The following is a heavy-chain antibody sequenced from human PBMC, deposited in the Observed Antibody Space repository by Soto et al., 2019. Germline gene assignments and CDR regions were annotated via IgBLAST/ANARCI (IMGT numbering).Heavy chain of an antibody. CDR3: AHRGGCSAASCFSNYFAA. Sequence: QITLKESGPALVRPTQALTLTCTFSGFSLTTSGVGVAWIRQPPGKALECLALVYWDGDERFNPSLRNRLTLTKDTSKIRVVLTMTIMDPVDTGTYYCAHRGGCSAASCFSNYFAAWGQGALVTVSS. J-gene: IGHJ5*02. CDR1: GFSLTTSGVG. CDR2: VYWDGDE. D-gene: IGHD2-15*01. V-gene: IGHV2-5*02.